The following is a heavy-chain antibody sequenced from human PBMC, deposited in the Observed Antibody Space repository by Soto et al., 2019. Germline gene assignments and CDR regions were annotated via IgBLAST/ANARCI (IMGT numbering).Heavy chain of an antibody. V-gene: IGHV3-23*01. CDR1: GFTFSNYP. D-gene: IGHD3-10*01. Sequence: PGGSLRLSCAASGFTFSNYPMSWVRQAPGKGLEWVSGISGSGETPYYADSVKGRFTISRDNYKNMLYLQMNSLRAEDTAVYYCAEDRRITIVQGVLRAFDSWGQGNLVTVSS. CDR3: AEDRRITIVQGVLRAFDS. CDR2: ISGSGETP. J-gene: IGHJ4*01.